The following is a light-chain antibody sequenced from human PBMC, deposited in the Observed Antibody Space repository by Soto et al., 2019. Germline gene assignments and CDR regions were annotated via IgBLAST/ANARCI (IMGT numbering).Light chain of an antibody. Sequence: QSVMTQPPSVSGAPGQRVTISCTGSSSNIGAGHDVHWYQHLPGTAPKLLIYHNTNRPSGVPDRFSGSKSGTSASLAITGLQAEDEADYYCQSYDNSLSGSHVVFGGGTKLTVL. J-gene: IGLJ2*01. CDR1: SSNIGAGHD. V-gene: IGLV1-40*01. CDR2: HNT. CDR3: QSYDNSLSGSHVV.